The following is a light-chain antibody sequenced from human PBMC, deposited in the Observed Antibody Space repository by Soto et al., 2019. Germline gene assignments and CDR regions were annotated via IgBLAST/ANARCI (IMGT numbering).Light chain of an antibody. V-gene: IGLV2-14*01. J-gene: IGLJ1*01. CDR2: DVS. Sequence: QSVLTQPASVSGSPGQSITISCTGTSSDVGGYNYVSWYQQHPGKAPKLMIYDVSNRPSGVSNRFSGSKSGNTGSLTISGLQDEDEADYCCSSYTSSSTLDVFGTGTKLTVL. CDR3: SSYTSSSTLDV. CDR1: SSDVGGYNY.